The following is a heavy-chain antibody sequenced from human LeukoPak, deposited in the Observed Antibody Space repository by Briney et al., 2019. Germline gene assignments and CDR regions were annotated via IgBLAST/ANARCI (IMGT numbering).Heavy chain of an antibody. CDR3: ASLIFGVALYNWFDP. D-gene: IGHD3-3*01. CDR1: GFTFSDHY. CDR2: IYYSGST. V-gene: IGHV4-38-2*01. Sequence: LRLSCAASGFTFSDHYMDWVRQPPGKGLEWIGSIYYSGSTYYNPSLKSRVTISVDTSKNQFSLKLSPVTAADTAVYYCASLIFGVALYNWFDPWGQGTLVTVSS. J-gene: IGHJ5*02.